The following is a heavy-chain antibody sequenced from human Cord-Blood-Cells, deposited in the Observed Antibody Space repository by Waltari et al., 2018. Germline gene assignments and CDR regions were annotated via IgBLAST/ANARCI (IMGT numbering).Heavy chain of an antibody. Sequence: QLQLQESGSGLVKPSQTLSLTCAVSGGSLSSGGYSWSWIRQPPGKGLEWIGYIYHSGSTYYNPSLKSRVTISVDRSKNQFSLKLSSVTAADTAVYYCARGTRMVKHDYFDYWGQGTLVTVSS. J-gene: IGHJ4*02. D-gene: IGHD2-8*01. CDR3: ARGTRMVKHDYFDY. V-gene: IGHV4-30-2*01. CDR2: IYHSGST. CDR1: GGSLSSGGYS.